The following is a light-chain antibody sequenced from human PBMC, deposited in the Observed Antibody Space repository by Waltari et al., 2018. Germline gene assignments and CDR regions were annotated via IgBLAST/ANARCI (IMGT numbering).Light chain of an antibody. CDR2: DVT. J-gene: IGLJ3*02. Sequence: QSALTQPRSVSGSPGQSVTISCTGASSDVGTYNYVSWYQQHKGQAPNVMIYDVTQRPSGCPDRVSCSKSGNTASLTISGLQAEDEADYYCCTYAGTYTWVFGGGTRLTVL. CDR3: CTYAGTYTWV. V-gene: IGLV2-11*01. CDR1: SSDVGTYNY.